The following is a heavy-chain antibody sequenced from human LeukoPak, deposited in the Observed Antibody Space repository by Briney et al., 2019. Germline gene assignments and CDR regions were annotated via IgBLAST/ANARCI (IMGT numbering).Heavy chain of an antibody. CDR1: GFTFSNYN. CDR2: ITRGSIYT. Sequence: PGGSLRLSCAASGFTFSNYNMNWVRQTPGKGLEWVSSITRGSIYTFYADSVKGRFTISRDNAKNSLSLQMNSLRAEDTAVYYCAKQSGYVDYWGQGTLVTVSS. CDR3: AKQSGYVDY. D-gene: IGHD1-26*01. V-gene: IGHV3-21*04. J-gene: IGHJ4*02.